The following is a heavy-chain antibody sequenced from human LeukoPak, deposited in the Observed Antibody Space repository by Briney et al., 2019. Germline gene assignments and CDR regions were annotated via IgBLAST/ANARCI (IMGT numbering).Heavy chain of an antibody. CDR3: ARGGGYDITSRNFDY. CDR2: INPNSGGT. CDR1: GYTFTGYY. Sequence: ASVKVSCKASGYTFTGYYMHWVRQAPGQGLEWMGWINPNSGGTNYAQKFQGRVTMTRDTSISTAYMELSRLRSDDMAVYYCARGGGYDITSRNFDYWGQGTLVTVSS. D-gene: IGHD5-12*01. V-gene: IGHV1-2*02. J-gene: IGHJ4*02.